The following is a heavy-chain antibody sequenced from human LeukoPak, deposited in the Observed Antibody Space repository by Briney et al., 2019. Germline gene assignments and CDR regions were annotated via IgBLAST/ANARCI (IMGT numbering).Heavy chain of an antibody. Sequence: SETLSLTCAVYGGSFSGYYWSWIRQPPGKGLEWIGEINHSGSTNYNPSLKSRVTISVDTSKNQFSLKLSSVTAADTAVYYCARPITASSFIDDAFDIWGQGTMVTVSS. D-gene: IGHD6-25*01. CDR2: INHSGST. V-gene: IGHV4-34*01. CDR3: ARPITASSFIDDAFDI. J-gene: IGHJ3*02. CDR1: GGSFSGYY.